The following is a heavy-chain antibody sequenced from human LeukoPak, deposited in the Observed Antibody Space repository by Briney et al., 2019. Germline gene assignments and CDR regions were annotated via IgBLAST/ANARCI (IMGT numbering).Heavy chain of an antibody. Sequence: GGSLRLSCAASGFTFSRYSMIWVRQAPGKGLEWVSSISSSSIYTYYADSVKGRFTISRDNAKKSLYLQMNSLRAEDTAVYYCARIVGIAAAGAFDIWGQGTMVTVSS. CDR2: ISSSSIYT. D-gene: IGHD6-13*01. CDR3: ARIVGIAAAGAFDI. CDR1: GFTFSRYS. J-gene: IGHJ3*02. V-gene: IGHV3-21*01.